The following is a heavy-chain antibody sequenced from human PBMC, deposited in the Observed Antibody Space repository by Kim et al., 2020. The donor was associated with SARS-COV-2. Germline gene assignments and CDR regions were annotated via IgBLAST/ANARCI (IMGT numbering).Heavy chain of an antibody. J-gene: IGHJ6*02. D-gene: IGHD5-18*01. CDR1: GFTFSSYS. Sequence: GGSLRLSCAASGFTFSSYSMNWVRQAPGKGLEWVSSISSSSSYIYYADSVKGRFTISRDNAKNSLYLQMNSLRAEDTAVYYCAREEGLRGYSYYYYYGMDVWGQGTTVTVSS. V-gene: IGHV3-21*01. CDR3: AREEGLRGYSYYYYYGMDV. CDR2: ISSSSSYI.